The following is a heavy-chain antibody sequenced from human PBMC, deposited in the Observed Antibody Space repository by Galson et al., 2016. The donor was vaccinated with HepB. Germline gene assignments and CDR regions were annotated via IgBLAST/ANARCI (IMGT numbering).Heavy chain of an antibody. V-gene: IGHV4-39*07. Sequence: SETLSLTCTVSGGSISSSSYFWGWIRQPPGKGLEWIGSIYYSGSTYYNPSLKSRVTISVDTSKNQFSLKLSSVTAADTAVYYCARDKRNGDGDLDYWGQGTLVTVSS. CDR3: ARDKRNGDGDLDY. D-gene: IGHD4-17*01. J-gene: IGHJ4*02. CDR2: IYYSGST. CDR1: GGSISSSSYF.